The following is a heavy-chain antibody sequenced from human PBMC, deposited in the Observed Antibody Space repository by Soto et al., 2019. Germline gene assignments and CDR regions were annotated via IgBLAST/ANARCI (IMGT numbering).Heavy chain of an antibody. D-gene: IGHD3-22*01. CDR2: ISAYNGNA. CDR3: ARGYSYYYDSSGYYYVDWFDP. V-gene: IGHV1-18*01. Sequence: ASVKVSCKASGYTFTSYGISWVRQAPGQGLEWMGWISAYNGNANYAQKLQGRVTMTTDTSTSTAYMELRSLRSDDTAVYYCARGYSYYYDSSGYYYVDWFDPWGQGTLVTVSS. CDR1: GYTFTSYG. J-gene: IGHJ5*02.